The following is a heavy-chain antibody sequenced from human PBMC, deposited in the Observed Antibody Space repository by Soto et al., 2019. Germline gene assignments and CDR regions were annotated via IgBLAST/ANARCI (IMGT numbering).Heavy chain of an antibody. CDR2: IKQDGSEK. Sequence: PGGSLRLSCGVSGFTFSSYLMSWVRQAPGTGLEWVATIKQDGSEKYYVDSVKGRFTISRDNAKNSLYLQMSSLRAEDTAVYYCARDISSTCLFDYWGQGTLVTVSS. D-gene: IGHD6-13*01. CDR1: GFTFSSYL. J-gene: IGHJ4*02. CDR3: ARDISSTCLFDY. V-gene: IGHV3-7*01.